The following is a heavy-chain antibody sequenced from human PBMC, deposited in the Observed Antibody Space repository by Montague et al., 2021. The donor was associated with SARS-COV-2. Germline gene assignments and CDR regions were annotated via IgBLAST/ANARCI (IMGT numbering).Heavy chain of an antibody. CDR3: ARRLDYWYSSGQPRHYDF. CDR2: ISYHGNT. CDR1: GDSISSSSYD. V-gene: IGHV4-39*01. D-gene: IGHD6-19*01. J-gene: IGHJ4*02. Sequence: SETLSLTCTVSGDSISSSSYDWGWIRRPPGKWLEWIGHISYHGNTNYNPSLKSRVTISIDTSRNQFSLKVSSVTATDTAIYYCARRLDYWYSSGQPRHYDFGGQRTLVTVSS.